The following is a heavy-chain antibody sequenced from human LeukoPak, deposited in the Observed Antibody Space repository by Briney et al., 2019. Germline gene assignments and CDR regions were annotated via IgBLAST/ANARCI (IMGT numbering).Heavy chain of an antibody. CDR1: GFTVSSNY. J-gene: IGHJ6*02. Sequence: PGGSLRLSCAASGFTVSSNYMSWVRQAPGKGLEWVSVIYSGGSTYYADSVKGRFTISRDNSKNTLYLQMNSLRAEDTAVYYCARVAAAGTGYYGMDVWGQGTTVTVSS. CDR2: IYSGGST. V-gene: IGHV3-66*01. D-gene: IGHD6-13*01. CDR3: ARVAAAGTGYYGMDV.